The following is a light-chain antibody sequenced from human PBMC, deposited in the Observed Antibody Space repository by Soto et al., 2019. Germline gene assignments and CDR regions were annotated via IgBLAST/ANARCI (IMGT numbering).Light chain of an antibody. V-gene: IGLV4-69*01. Sequence: QLVLTQSPSASASLGASLKLTCTLSSGHGSYAIAWHQQQPEKGPRFLMKVKSDGSHIKGDGIPDRFSGSSSGAERYLTISSLRSEDEADYYCQTWGTGNVVFGGGTQLTVL. CDR3: QTWGTGNVV. J-gene: IGLJ2*01. CDR2: VKSDGSH. CDR1: SGHGSYA.